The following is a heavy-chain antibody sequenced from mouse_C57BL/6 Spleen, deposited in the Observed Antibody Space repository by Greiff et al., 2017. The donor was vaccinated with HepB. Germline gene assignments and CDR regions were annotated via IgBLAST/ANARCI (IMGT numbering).Heavy chain of an antibody. D-gene: IGHD3-2*02. CDR3: ARRGAQAYFDY. CDR2: IDPSDSYT. V-gene: IGHV1-50*01. Sequence: QVQLQQSGAELVKPGASVKLSCKASGYTFTSYWMQWVKQRPGQGLEWIGEIDPSDSYTNYNQKFKGKATLTVDTSSSTAYMQLSSLTSEDSAVYYCARRGAQAYFDYWGQGTTLTVSS. CDR1: GYTFTSYW. J-gene: IGHJ2*01.